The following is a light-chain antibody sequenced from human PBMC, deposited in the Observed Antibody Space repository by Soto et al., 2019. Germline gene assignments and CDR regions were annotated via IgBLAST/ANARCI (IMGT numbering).Light chain of an antibody. CDR2: EVT. J-gene: IGLJ1*01. CDR1: SSDVGNYNS. Sequence: QSALTQPPSVSGSPGQSVTISCTGTSSDVGNYNSVSWYQQPPGTVPKLMIYEVTNRPSGVPDRFSGSKSGNTASLTISGLQHEDEADYYCSSETTSNTYVFGTGTKLTVL. V-gene: IGLV2-18*02. CDR3: SSETTSNTYV.